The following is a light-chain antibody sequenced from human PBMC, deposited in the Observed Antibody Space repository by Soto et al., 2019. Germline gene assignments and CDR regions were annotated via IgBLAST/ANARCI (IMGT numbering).Light chain of an antibody. CDR3: QHRLNWPWT. Sequence: EIVLTQSPATLSLSPGEGVTLSCRASQSIGTYLAWYRQKPGQAPRLLIYDTSNRATGTPDRFSGCGSGTDFTLTISSLEPEDFAVYYCQHRLNWPWTFGQGTKVEIK. V-gene: IGKV3-11*01. J-gene: IGKJ1*01. CDR2: DTS. CDR1: QSIGTY.